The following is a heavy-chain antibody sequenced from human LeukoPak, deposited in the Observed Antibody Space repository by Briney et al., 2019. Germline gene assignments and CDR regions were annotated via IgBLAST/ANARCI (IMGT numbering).Heavy chain of an antibody. V-gene: IGHV4-34*01. CDR1: GGSFSGYY. D-gene: IGHD5-24*01. Sequence: SETLSLTCAVYGGSFSGYYWSWIRQPPGKGLECIGTVYYSGSTYHNPSLKSRVSISVDTSKNQFSLKLSSVAAADTALYYCARDSGYNVNDHDVNAFDIWGQGTMVTISS. CDR3: ARDSGYNVNDHDVNAFDI. J-gene: IGHJ3*02. CDR2: VYYSGST.